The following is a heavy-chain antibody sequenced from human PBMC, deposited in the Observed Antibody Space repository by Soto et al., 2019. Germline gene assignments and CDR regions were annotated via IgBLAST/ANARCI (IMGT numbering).Heavy chain of an antibody. V-gene: IGHV4-34*01. CDR2: INHSGST. CDR1: GGSFSGYY. J-gene: IGHJ4*02. D-gene: IGHD3-3*01. Sequence: SETLSLTCAVYGGSFSGYYWSWIRQPPGKGLEWIGEINHSGSTNYNPSLKSRVTISVDTSKNQFSLKLSSVTAADTAVYYCARKDFWSGYYSQWGQGTLVTVSS. CDR3: ARKDFWSGYYSQ.